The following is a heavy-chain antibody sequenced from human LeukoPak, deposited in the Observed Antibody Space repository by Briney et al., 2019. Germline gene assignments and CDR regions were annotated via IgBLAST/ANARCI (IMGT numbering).Heavy chain of an antibody. D-gene: IGHD1-26*01. J-gene: IGHJ3*01. Sequence: SETLSLTCGVSDGSISSFDLTWIRLPPGKGLEWIGRIYTSGSTNYNPSLKSRVTISVDTSKNQFYLKLSSVTAADTAIYYCARESNSHRGSYVGASDLWGQGTMVTVSS. CDR2: IYTSGST. CDR3: ARESNSHRGSYVGASDL. CDR1: DGSISSFD. V-gene: IGHV4-4*07.